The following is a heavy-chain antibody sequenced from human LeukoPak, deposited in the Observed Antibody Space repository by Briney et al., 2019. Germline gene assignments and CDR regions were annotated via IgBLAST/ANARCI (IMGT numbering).Heavy chain of an antibody. Sequence: GGSLRLSCTTSGFTFGDYAMSWVRQAPGKGLEWVSVIYSGGSTYYADSVKGRFTISRDNSKNTLYLQMNSLRAEDTAVYYCARDVGGWFDPWGQGTLVTVSS. V-gene: IGHV3-53*01. D-gene: IGHD1-26*01. CDR2: IYSGGST. CDR1: GFTFGDYA. J-gene: IGHJ5*02. CDR3: ARDVGGWFDP.